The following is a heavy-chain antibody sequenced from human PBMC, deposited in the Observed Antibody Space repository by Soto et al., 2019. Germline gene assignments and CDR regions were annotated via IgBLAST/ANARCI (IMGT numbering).Heavy chain of an antibody. CDR3: AKNSDYSGFDY. J-gene: IGHJ4*02. CDR2: MPYDGSNK. Sequence: QVQLVESGGGVVQSGRSLRLSCAASGFTFSRYAMHWVRQAPGKGLQWVAVMPYDGSNKYYADSVKGRFTISRDNSKNTLYLQMNSLSPEDTAVYYCAKNSDYSGFDYWGQGTLVTVSS. V-gene: IGHV3-30*18. CDR1: GFTFSRYA. D-gene: IGHD1-26*01.